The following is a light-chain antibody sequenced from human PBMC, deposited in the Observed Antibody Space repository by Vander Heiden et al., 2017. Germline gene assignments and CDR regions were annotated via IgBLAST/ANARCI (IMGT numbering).Light chain of an antibody. CDR2: WAS. CDR1: QSVLYSSNNKNY. J-gene: IGKJ1*01. CDR3: QQYYSTPRT. Sequence: DIVMTQSPDSLAVSLGERATINFKSSQSVLYSSNNKNYLAWYQQKPGQLPKLLIYWASTRESGVPDRFSGSGSRTDFTLTISSLQAEDVAVYYWQQYYSTPRTFGQGTKVEIK. V-gene: IGKV4-1*01.